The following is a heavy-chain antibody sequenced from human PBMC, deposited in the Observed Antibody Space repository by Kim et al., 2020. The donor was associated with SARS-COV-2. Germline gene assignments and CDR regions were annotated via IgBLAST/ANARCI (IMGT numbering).Heavy chain of an antibody. V-gene: IGHV1-46*01. CDR3: ARDLLVVPAAMVSPFDP. D-gene: IGHD2-2*01. CDR2: INPSGGST. CDR1: GYTFTSYY. Sequence: ASVKVSCKASGYTFTSYYMHWVRQAPGQGLEWTGIINPSGGSTSYAQKFQGRVTMTRDTSTSTVYMELSSLRSEDTAVYYCARDLLVVPAAMVSPFDPWGQGTLDTVSS. J-gene: IGHJ5*02.